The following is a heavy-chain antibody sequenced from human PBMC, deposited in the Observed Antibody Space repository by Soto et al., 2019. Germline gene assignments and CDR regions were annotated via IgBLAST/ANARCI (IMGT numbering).Heavy chain of an antibody. CDR1: GFTFRRFW. D-gene: IGHD2-21*02. Sequence: EVQLVESGGGLVQPGGSLRVSCAASGFTFRRFWMHWVRQAPGMGLVWVSRINSDGSDTNYADSVKGRFTISRDNAKNTLYLQMNSLRAEDTAVYYCARAGGSCSGGYCTHKYFYVMDVWGQGTTVTVSS. CDR3: ARAGGSCSGGYCTHKYFYVMDV. V-gene: IGHV3-74*01. J-gene: IGHJ6*02. CDR2: INSDGSDT.